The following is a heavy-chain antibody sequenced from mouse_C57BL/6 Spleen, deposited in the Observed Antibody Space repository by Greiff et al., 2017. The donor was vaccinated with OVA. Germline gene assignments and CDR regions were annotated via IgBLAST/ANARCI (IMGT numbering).Heavy chain of an antibody. CDR1: GFNIKDDY. CDR2: IDPENGDT. D-gene: IGHD1-1*01. Sequence: EVQLQQSGAELVRPGASVKLSCTASGFNIKDDYMHWVKQRPEQGLEWIGWIDPENGDTDYASKFQGKATITADTSSNTAYLQLSSLTSEDTAVYYCTTRPYGSSFYFDYWGQGTTLTVSS. CDR3: TTRPYGSSFYFDY. V-gene: IGHV14-4*01. J-gene: IGHJ2*01.